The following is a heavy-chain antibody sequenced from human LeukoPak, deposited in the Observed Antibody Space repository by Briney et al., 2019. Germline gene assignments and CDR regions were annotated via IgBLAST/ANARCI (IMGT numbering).Heavy chain of an antibody. CDR2: IYTSGST. Sequence: SSETLSLTCTVSGGYISSASFYWSWIRQPAGKGLEWIGRIYTSGSTSYNPSLESRVTISIDTSKNQFSLKLSSVTAADTAVYYCASILYRGFDYWGQGTLVTVSS. CDR3: ASILYRGFDY. CDR1: GGYISSASFY. J-gene: IGHJ4*02. D-gene: IGHD3-16*01. V-gene: IGHV4-61*02.